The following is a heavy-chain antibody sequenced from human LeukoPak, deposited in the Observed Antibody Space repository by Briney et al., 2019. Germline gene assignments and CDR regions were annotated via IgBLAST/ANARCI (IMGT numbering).Heavy chain of an antibody. D-gene: IGHD6-13*01. CDR3: ARGASSSWPFPYYYYYYMDV. Sequence: SVKVSCKASGYTFTSYDINWVRQATGQGLEWMGWMNPNSGNTGYAQKFQGRVTMTRNTSISTAYMELSSLRSEDTAVYYCARGASSSWPFPYYYYYYMDVWGKGTTVTVSS. CDR2: MNPNSGNT. J-gene: IGHJ6*03. CDR1: GYTFTSYD. V-gene: IGHV1-8*01.